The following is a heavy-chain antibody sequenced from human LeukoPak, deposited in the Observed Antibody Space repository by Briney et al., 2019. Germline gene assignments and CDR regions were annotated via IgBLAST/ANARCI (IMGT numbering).Heavy chain of an antibody. V-gene: IGHV3-30-3*01. Sequence: GGSLRLSCAASGFTFSSYAMHWVRQAPGKGLEWVAVISYDGSNKYYADSVKGRFTISRDNSKNTLYLQMNSLRAEDTAVYYCARDGGHIVVVTAIPFDYWGQGTLVTVSS. J-gene: IGHJ4*02. CDR2: ISYDGSNK. D-gene: IGHD2-21*02. CDR3: ARDGGHIVVVTAIPFDY. CDR1: GFTFSSYA.